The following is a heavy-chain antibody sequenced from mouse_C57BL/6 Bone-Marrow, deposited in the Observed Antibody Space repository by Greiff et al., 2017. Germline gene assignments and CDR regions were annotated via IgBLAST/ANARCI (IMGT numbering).Heavy chain of an antibody. V-gene: IGHV1-69*01. CDR3: ASITTVVDYYAMDY. Sequence: VQLQQSGAELVMPGASVKLSCKASGYTFTSYWMHWVKQRPGQGLEWIGEIDPSDSYTNYNQKFKGKSTLTVDKSSSTAYMQLSSLTSEDSAVYYCASITTVVDYYAMDYWGQGTSVTVSS. CDR1: GYTFTSYW. D-gene: IGHD1-1*01. CDR2: IDPSDSYT. J-gene: IGHJ4*01.